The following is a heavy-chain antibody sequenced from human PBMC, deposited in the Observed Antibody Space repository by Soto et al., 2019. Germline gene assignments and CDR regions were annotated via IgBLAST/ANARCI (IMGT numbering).Heavy chain of an antibody. CDR2: ISYDGSNK. Sequence: PGGSLRLSCAASGFTFSSYAMHWVRQAPGKGLEWVAVISYDGSNKYYADSVKGRFTISRDNSKNTLYLQMNSLRAEDTAVYYCARDFGITMIVVVIARAVPWFDPWGQGTQVTVSS. CDR3: ARDFGITMIVVVIARAVPWFDP. J-gene: IGHJ5*02. D-gene: IGHD3-22*01. CDR1: GFTFSSYA. V-gene: IGHV3-30-3*01.